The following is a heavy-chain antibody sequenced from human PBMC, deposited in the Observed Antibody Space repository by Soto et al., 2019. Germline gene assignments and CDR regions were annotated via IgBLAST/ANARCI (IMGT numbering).Heavy chain of an antibody. D-gene: IGHD1-26*01. Sequence: SETLSLTCTVSGGSVSSSSYYWGWIRQPPGKGLEWIGSIYYSGSTYYNPSLKSRVTISVDTSKNQFSLKLSSVTAADTAVYYCARHMGVGAIDSYGMDVWGQGTTVTVSS. CDR2: IYYSGST. CDR3: ARHMGVGAIDSYGMDV. J-gene: IGHJ6*02. V-gene: IGHV4-39*01. CDR1: GGSVSSSSYY.